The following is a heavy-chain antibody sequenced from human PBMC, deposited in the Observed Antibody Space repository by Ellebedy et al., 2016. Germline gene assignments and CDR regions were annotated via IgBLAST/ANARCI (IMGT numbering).Heavy chain of an antibody. J-gene: IGHJ4*02. CDR1: GFTFSSYA. CDR2: ISGSGGST. V-gene: IGHV3-23*01. Sequence: GESLKISXAASGFTFSSYAMSWVRQAPGKGLEWVSAISGSGGSTYYADSVKGRFTISRDNSKNTLYLQMNSLRAEDTAVYYCAKNDGGSALSDYWGQGTLVTVSS. D-gene: IGHD2-15*01. CDR3: AKNDGGSALSDY.